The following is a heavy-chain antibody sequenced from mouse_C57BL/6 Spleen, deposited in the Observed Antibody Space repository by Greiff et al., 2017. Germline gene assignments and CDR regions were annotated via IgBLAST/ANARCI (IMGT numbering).Heavy chain of an antibody. CDR2: IYPRSGNT. J-gene: IGHJ2*01. CDR1: GYTFTSYG. D-gene: IGHD2-10*02. V-gene: IGHV1-81*01. Sequence: VQLQQSGAELARPGASVKLSCKASGYTFTSYGISWVKQRTGQGLEWIGEIYPRSGNTYYNEKFKGKATLTADKSSSTAYMDLRSLTSEDSAVYFCARPGYGNYFDYWGQGTTLTVSS. CDR3: ARPGYGNYFDY.